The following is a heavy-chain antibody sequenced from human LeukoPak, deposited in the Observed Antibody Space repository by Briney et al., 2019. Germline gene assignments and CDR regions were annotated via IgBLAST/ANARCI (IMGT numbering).Heavy chain of an antibody. CDR2: IYYSGST. Sequence: SETLSLTCTVSGGSISSGDYYWSWIRQPPGKGLEWIGYIYYSGSTYYNPSLKSRVTISVDTSENQFSLKLSSVTAADTAVYYCARAPLYCGGDCYSGLFDYWGQGTLVTVSS. D-gene: IGHD2-21*01. CDR1: GGSISSGDYY. J-gene: IGHJ4*02. V-gene: IGHV4-30-4*08. CDR3: ARAPLYCGGDCYSGLFDY.